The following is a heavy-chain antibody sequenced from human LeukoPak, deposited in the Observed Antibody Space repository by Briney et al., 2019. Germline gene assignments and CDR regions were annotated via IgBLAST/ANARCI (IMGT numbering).Heavy chain of an antibody. D-gene: IGHD2-21*02. CDR2: IYSSGST. CDR3: ARFAYCGGHCWYYFDY. V-gene: IGHV4-59*01. J-gene: IGHJ4*02. Sequence: SETLSLTCTVSGGSISSYYWSWIRQPPGKGLEWIGYIYSSGSTNYNPSLKSRITISVDTSKNQFSLKLSSVTVADTAVYYCARFAYCGGHCWYYFDYWGQGSLVTVSS. CDR1: GGSISSYY.